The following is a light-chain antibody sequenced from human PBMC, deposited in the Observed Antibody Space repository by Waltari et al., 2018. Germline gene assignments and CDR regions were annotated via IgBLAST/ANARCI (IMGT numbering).Light chain of an antibody. V-gene: IGKV3-11*01. CDR1: QSVSSN. Sequence: ETELTQSPAPLSLSPGERATLSCRASQSVSSNLAWYQQKPGQAPRLLIYDASNRATGIPARFSGSGSGTDFTLTISSLEPEDFAVYYCQQRSNWPPTFGQGTKLEIK. CDR3: QQRSNWPPT. J-gene: IGKJ2*01. CDR2: DAS.